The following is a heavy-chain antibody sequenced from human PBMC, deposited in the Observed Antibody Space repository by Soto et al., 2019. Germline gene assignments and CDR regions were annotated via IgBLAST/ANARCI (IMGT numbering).Heavy chain of an antibody. D-gene: IGHD2-21*02. J-gene: IGHJ6*02. CDR1: GYSFTSYW. CDR3: ARLGKVTAILAPYSYYGMDV. V-gene: IGHV5-51*01. Sequence: GESLKISCKGSGYSFTSYWIGWVRQMPGKGLEWMGIIYPGDSDTRYSPSFQGQVTISADKSISTAYLQWSSLKASDTAMYYCARLGKVTAILAPYSYYGMDVWGQGTTVTVSS. CDR2: IYPGDSDT.